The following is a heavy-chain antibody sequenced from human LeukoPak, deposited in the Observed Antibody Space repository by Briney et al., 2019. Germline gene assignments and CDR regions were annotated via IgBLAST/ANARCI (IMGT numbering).Heavy chain of an antibody. CDR1: GFTVSSNS. CDR3: ARGRYYGSGTLVYFDY. V-gene: IGHV3-53*01. Sequence: GGSLRLSCTVSGFTVSSNSMSWVRQAPGKGLEWVSFIYSDNTHYSDSVKGRFTISRDNSKNTLYLQMNSLRAEDTAVYYCARGRYYGSGTLVYFDYWGQGTLVTVSS. CDR2: IYSDNT. J-gene: IGHJ4*02. D-gene: IGHD3-10*01.